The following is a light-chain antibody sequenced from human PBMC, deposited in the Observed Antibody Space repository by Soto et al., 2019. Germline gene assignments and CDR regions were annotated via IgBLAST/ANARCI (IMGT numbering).Light chain of an antibody. CDR2: LNSDGSH. J-gene: IGLJ3*02. CDR1: SGHSSYA. V-gene: IGLV4-69*01. Sequence: QAVVTQSPSASASLGASVKPTCTLSSGHSSYAIAWHQQQPEKGPRYLMKLNSDGSHSKGDGIPDRFSGSSSGAERYLTISSLQSEDEADYYCQTWGTGIQGVFGGGTKLTVL. CDR3: QTWGTGIQGV.